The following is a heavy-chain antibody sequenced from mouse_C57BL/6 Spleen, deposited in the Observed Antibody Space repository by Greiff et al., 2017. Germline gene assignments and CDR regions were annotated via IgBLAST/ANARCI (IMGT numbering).Heavy chain of an antibody. CDR3: ARSLPFDY. Sequence: VKLMESGPELVKPGASVKISCKASGYAFSSSWMNWVKQRPGKGLEWIGRIYPGDGDTNYNGKFKGKATLTADKSSSTAYMQLSSLTSEDSAVYFCARSLPFDYWGQGTTLTVSS. V-gene: IGHV1-82*01. D-gene: IGHD2-1*01. CDR2: IYPGDGDT. CDR1: GYAFSSSW. J-gene: IGHJ2*01.